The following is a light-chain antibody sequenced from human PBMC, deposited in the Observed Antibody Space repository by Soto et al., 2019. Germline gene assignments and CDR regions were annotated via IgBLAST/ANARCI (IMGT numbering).Light chain of an antibody. Sequence: EIVMTQSPATLSVSPGERATLSCRASQSVSSNLAWYQQKPGQAPSLLIYGASTRSTGIPARFSGSGSGTEFTLTISSLQSEDFAVYYCQQYNIWPPWTFGQGTKVEIK. V-gene: IGKV3-15*01. CDR2: GAS. CDR1: QSVSSN. CDR3: QQYNIWPPWT. J-gene: IGKJ1*01.